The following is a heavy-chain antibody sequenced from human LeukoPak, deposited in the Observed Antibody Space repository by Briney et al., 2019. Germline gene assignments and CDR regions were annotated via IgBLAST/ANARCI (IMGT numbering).Heavy chain of an antibody. CDR2: INPNSGGT. Sequence: ASVTVSCTASGYTFTCYYMHWVRHAPGQGLEWMGRINPNSGGTNYAQKFQGRVTMNRDTSISTAYMELSRLRSDDTAVYYCARGGYCSGGSCYSVNNFDYWGQGTLVTVSS. CDR3: ARGGYCSGGSCYSVNNFDY. V-gene: IGHV1-2*06. D-gene: IGHD2-15*01. J-gene: IGHJ4*02. CDR1: GYTFTCYY.